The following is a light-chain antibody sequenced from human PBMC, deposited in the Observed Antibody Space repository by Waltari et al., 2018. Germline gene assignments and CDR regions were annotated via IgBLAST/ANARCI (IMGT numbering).Light chain of an antibody. CDR2: WAS. V-gene: IGKV4-1*01. J-gene: IGKJ1*01. Sequence: DIVMTLSPDSLAVSLGERATINCKSSQSVLYSSNNKNYLAWYQQKPGQPPKLLIYWASTRESGVPDRFSGSGSGTDFTLTISSLQAEDVAVYYCQQYYSTPPMFGQGTKVEIK. CDR1: QSVLYSSNNKNY. CDR3: QQYYSTPPM.